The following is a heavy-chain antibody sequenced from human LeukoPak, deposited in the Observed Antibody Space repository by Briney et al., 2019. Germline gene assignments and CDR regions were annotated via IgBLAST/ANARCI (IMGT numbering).Heavy chain of an antibody. D-gene: IGHD2-15*01. J-gene: IGHJ4*02. CDR3: TRDPSPGYCSGGSCPKNDY. V-gene: IGHV3-49*03. Sequence: GGSLRLSCTASGFTFGDYAMSWFRQAPGKGLEWVGFIRSKAYGGTTEYAASMKGRFTISRDDSKSIAYLQMNSLKTEDTAVYYCTRDPSPGYCSGGSCPKNDYWGQGTLVTVSS. CDR2: IRSKAYGGTT. CDR1: GFTFGDYA.